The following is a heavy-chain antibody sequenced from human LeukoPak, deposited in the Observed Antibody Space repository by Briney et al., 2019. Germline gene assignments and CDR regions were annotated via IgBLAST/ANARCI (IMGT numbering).Heavy chain of an antibody. CDR3: ARAVSDYDILTGYSHWFDP. J-gene: IGHJ5*02. CDR1: GGSISSSSYY. Sequence: PSETLSLTCTVSGGSISSSSYYWGWIRQPPGKGLEWIGGIYYSGSTYYNPSLKSRVTISVDTSKNQFSLKLSSVTAADTAVYYCARAVSDYDILTGYSHWFDPWGQGTLVTVSS. V-gene: IGHV4-39*07. D-gene: IGHD3-9*01. CDR2: IYYSGST.